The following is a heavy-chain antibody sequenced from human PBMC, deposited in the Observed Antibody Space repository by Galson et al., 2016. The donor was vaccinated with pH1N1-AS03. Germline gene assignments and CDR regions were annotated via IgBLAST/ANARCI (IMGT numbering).Heavy chain of an antibody. J-gene: IGHJ4*02. D-gene: IGHD3-3*01. CDR3: AREGIVAQFMEWYLFY. CDR2: INTNTGDT. V-gene: IGHV7-4-1*02. Sequence: SVKVSCKASGYRFKGYAINWVRQAPGQGPEWMGWINTNTGDTKLAQGFAGRFVFSLDASVSTAYLQITSLKAEDTAIYYCAREGIVAQFMEWYLFYWGQGTQLTVSS. CDR1: GYRFKGYA.